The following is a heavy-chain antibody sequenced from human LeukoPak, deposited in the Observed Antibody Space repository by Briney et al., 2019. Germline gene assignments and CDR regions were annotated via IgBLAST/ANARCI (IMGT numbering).Heavy chain of an antibody. V-gene: IGHV3-23*01. D-gene: IGHD2-15*01. CDR3: AKDIVVEVAGHYFDY. CDR2: ISGSGGST. CDR1: GFTFSSYA. J-gene: IGHJ4*02. Sequence: GGSLRLSCAASGFTFSSYAMNWVRQAPGKGLEWVSAISGSGGSTNYAESVKGRFTISRDNSRTTLYLQMNSLRAEDTAVYSCAKDIVVEVAGHYFDYWGQGTLVTVSS.